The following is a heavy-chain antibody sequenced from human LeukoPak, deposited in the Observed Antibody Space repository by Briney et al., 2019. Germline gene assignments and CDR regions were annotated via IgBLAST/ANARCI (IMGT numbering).Heavy chain of an antibody. Sequence: PGRSLRLSCAASGFTFSSYAMSWVRQAPGKGLEWVSAISGSGGSTYYADAVKGRFTISRDNSKNTLFLQMNSLRAEDTAVYYCAKPPGYCVGGSCSGEYYYYGMDVWGQGTTVTGSS. CDR2: ISGSGGST. CDR1: GFTFSSYA. D-gene: IGHD2-15*01. J-gene: IGHJ6*02. V-gene: IGHV3-23*01. CDR3: AKPPGYCVGGSCSGEYYYYGMDV.